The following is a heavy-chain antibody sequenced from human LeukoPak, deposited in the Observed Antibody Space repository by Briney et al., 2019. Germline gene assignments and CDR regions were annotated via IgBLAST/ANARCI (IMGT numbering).Heavy chain of an antibody. CDR1: GGSISSYY. V-gene: IGHV4-59*08. CDR2: IYYSGST. J-gene: IGHJ3*02. CDR3: ARLPGDAFDI. Sequence: SETLSLTCTVSGGSISSYYWSWIRQPPGKGLEWIGYIYYSGSTNYNPSLKSRVTISVDTSKNQFSLKLSSVTAADTAVYYYARLPGDAFDIWGQGTMVTVSS.